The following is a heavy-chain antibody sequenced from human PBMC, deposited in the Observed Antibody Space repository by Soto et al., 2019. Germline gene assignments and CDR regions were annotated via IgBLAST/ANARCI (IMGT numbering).Heavy chain of an antibody. CDR2: TYYRSKWYN. D-gene: IGHD6-13*01. CDR3: ARDPYSSSVRRRNWIDP. J-gene: IGHJ5*02. CDR1: GDSVSSNSAA. V-gene: IGHV6-1*01. Sequence: PSQTLSLTCAISGDSVSSNSAAWNWIRQSPSRGLEWLGRTYYRSKWYNDYAVSVKSRITINPDTSKNQFSLQLNSVTPEDTAVYYCARDPYSSSVRRRNWIDPWGQGTLVTVSS.